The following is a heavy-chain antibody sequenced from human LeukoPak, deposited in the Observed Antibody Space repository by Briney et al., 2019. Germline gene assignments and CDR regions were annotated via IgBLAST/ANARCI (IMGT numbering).Heavy chain of an antibody. V-gene: IGHV3-30*04. J-gene: IGHJ4*02. CDR3: ARVSLNWNVFDY. D-gene: IGHD1-1*01. Sequence: GGSLRLSCAASGFTFSTYAMHWVRQAPGKGLEWVAVISYDGSSKYYADSVKGRFTISRDNSKNTLYLQMNSLRAEDTAVYYCARVSLNWNVFDYWGQGTLVTVSS. CDR1: GFTFSTYA. CDR2: ISYDGSSK.